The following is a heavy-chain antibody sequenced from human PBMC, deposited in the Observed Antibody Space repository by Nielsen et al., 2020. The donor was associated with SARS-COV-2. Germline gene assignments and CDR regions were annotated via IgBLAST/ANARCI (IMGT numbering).Heavy chain of an antibody. V-gene: IGHV3-23*01. CDR2: ISGSSGDT. CDR3: ATEECVDDDCWVQY. CDR1: GFTIVGYG. Sequence: GGSLRLSCEVSGFTIVGYGLSWVRQAPGKGLEWVSGISGSSGDTYYTDSVRGRFTMSRDDSKNTLFLQVYDLRAEDSAVYYCATEECVDDDCWVQYWGQGTLVTVSS. J-gene: IGHJ4*02. D-gene: IGHD2-21*01.